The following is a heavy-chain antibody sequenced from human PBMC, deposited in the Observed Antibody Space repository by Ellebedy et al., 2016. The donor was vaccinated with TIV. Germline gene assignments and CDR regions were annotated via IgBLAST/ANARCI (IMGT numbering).Heavy chain of an antibody. CDR3: ATGRSSFDYFDY. D-gene: IGHD6-6*01. CDR2: ISSSSSTI. J-gene: IGHJ4*02. V-gene: IGHV3-11*01. Sequence: GESLKISCAASGFAFSDYYMSWIRQAPGKGLEWVSYISSSSSTIYYADSVKGRFSISRDNAKNSLYLQMSSLRADDTAVYFCATGRSSFDYFDYWGQGTLVTVSS. CDR1: GFAFSDYY.